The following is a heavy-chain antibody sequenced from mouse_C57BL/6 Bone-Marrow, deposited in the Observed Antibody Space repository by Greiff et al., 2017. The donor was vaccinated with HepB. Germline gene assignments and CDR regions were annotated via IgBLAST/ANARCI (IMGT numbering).Heavy chain of an antibody. D-gene: IGHD2-3*01. Sequence: QVQLQQSGAELARPGASVKLSCKASGYTFTSYGISWVKQRTGQGLEWIGEIYPRSGNTYYNEKFKGKATLTADKSSSTAYMELRSLTSEDSAVYFCARGPYESLYFDYWGQGTTLTVSS. CDR3: ARGPYESLYFDY. CDR1: GYTFTSYG. J-gene: IGHJ2*01. CDR2: IYPRSGNT. V-gene: IGHV1-81*01.